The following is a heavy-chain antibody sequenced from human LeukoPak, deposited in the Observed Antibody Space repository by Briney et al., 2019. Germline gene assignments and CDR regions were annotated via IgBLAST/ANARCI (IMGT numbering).Heavy chain of an antibody. V-gene: IGHV3-43*01. J-gene: IGHJ6*02. D-gene: IGHD6-19*01. CDR3: AKEGKGAVAGLYSNYYGMDV. Sequence: GGSLRLSCAASGFTFDDYTMHWVRQAPGKGLEWVSLISWDGGSTYYADSVKGRFTISRDNSKNSLYLQMNSLRTEDTALYYCAKEGKGAVAGLYSNYYGMDVWGQGTTVTVSS. CDR1: GFTFDDYT. CDR2: ISWDGGST.